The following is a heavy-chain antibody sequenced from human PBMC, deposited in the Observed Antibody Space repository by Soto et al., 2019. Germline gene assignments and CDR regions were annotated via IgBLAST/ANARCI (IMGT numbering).Heavy chain of an antibody. CDR2: ISAYNGNT. Sequence: ASGKVSCKASGYTFTSYGISWVRQAPGQGLEWMGWISAYNGNTNYAQKLQGRVTMTTDTSTSTAYMELRSLRSDDTAVYYCARGTQYYDFWSGYYLDYWGQGTLVTVSS. CDR1: GYTFTSYG. D-gene: IGHD3-3*01. J-gene: IGHJ4*02. V-gene: IGHV1-18*01. CDR3: ARGTQYYDFWSGYYLDY.